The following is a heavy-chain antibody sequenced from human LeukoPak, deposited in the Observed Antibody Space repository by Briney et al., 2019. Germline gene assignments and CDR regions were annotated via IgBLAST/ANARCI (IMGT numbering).Heavy chain of an antibody. D-gene: IGHD2-15*01. CDR1: RGSISGYQ. V-gene: IGHV4-59*01. J-gene: IGHJ4*02. Sequence: PSETLSLTCTVSRGSISGYQWSWLRQPPGKGLQWIGNTSYSGSTNYNPSLKSRVTISVDTSKNQFSLKLSSVTAADTAVYYCARVRGYCSGGSCYPYYFDYWGQGALVTVSS. CDR3: ARVRGYCSGGSCYPYYFDY. CDR2: TSYSGST.